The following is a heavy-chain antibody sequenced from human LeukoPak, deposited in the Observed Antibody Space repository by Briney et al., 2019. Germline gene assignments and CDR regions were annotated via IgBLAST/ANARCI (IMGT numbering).Heavy chain of an antibody. J-gene: IGHJ4*02. Sequence: ASVKVSCKASGYTFTSYYMHWVRQAPGQGLEWMGIINPSGGSTSYAQKFQGRVTMTRDTSTSTVYMELSSLRSEDTAVYYCATEARTYYYDSSGYSDWGQGTLVTVSS. V-gene: IGHV1-46*01. CDR3: ATEARTYYYDSSGYSD. CDR1: GYTFTSYY. D-gene: IGHD3-22*01. CDR2: INPSGGST.